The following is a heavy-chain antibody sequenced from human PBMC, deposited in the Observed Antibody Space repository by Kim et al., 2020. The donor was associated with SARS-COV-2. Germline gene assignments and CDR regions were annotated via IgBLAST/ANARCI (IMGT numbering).Heavy chain of an antibody. J-gene: IGHJ4*02. CDR3: ARDPVVAVTMPDY. Sequence: YAEPVKGRLTNTRENSKHTLYLQMNSLRPEDTAVYYCARDPVVAVTMPDYWGQGTLVTLSS. D-gene: IGHD2-15*01. V-gene: IGHV3-33*01.